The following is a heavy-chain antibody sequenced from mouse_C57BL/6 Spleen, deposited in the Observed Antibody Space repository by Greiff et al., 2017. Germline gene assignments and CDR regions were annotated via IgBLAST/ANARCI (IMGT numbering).Heavy chain of an antibody. D-gene: IGHD2-4*01. CDR1: GFTFSDYY. CDR2: ISNGGGST. CDR3: ARFYYDYDGAMDY. Sequence: EVQGVESGGGLVQPGGSLKLSCAASGFTFSDYYMYWVRQTPEQRLEWVAYISNGGGSTYYPDTVKGRFTISRDNAKNTLYLQMSRLKSEDTAMYYCARFYYDYDGAMDYWGQGTSVTVSS. J-gene: IGHJ4*01. V-gene: IGHV5-12*01.